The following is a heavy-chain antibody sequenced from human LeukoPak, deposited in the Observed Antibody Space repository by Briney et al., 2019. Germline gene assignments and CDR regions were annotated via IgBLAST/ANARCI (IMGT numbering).Heavy chain of an antibody. V-gene: IGHV4-59*01. CDR2: IYYSGST. CDR1: GGSISSYY. J-gene: IGHJ3*02. CDR3: ARAHEWEPTVYAFDI. Sequence: SETLSLTCTVSGGSISSYYWSWIRHPPGKGLEWIGYIYYSGSTNYNPSLKSRVTISVDTSKNQFSLKLSSVTAADTAVYYCARAHEWEPTVYAFDIWGQGTMVTVSS. D-gene: IGHD1-26*01.